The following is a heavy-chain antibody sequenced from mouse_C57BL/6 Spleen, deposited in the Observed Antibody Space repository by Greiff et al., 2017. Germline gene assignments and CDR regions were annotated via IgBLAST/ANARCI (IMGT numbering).Heavy chain of an antibody. J-gene: IGHJ2*01. Sequence: EVKLMESGGDLVKPGGSLKLSCAASGFTFSSYGMSWVRQTPDKRLEWVATISSGGSYTYYPDSVKGRFTISRDNAKNTLYLQMSSLKSEDTAMYYCARHHGGDGYFDDWGQGTTLTVSS. CDR3: ARHHGGDGYFDD. V-gene: IGHV5-6*01. CDR2: ISSGGSYT. CDR1: GFTFSSYG. D-gene: IGHD1-2*01.